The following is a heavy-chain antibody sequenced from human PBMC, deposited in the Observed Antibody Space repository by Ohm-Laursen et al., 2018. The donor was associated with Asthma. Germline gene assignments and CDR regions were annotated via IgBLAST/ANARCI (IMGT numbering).Heavy chain of an antibody. D-gene: IGHD3-22*01. Sequence: SLRLSCAASGFTFSSYSMNWVRQAPGKGLEWVSYISSSSSTIYYADSVKGRFTISRDNAKNSLYLQMNSLRDEDTAVYYCARGGYYDSSGRCPDYWGQGTLVTVSS. CDR3: ARGGYYDSSGRCPDY. CDR1: GFTFSSYS. J-gene: IGHJ4*02. CDR2: ISSSSSTI. V-gene: IGHV3-48*02.